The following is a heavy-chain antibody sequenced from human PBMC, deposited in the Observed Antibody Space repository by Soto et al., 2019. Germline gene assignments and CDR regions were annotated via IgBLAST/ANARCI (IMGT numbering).Heavy chain of an antibody. CDR2: IYWDYDK. J-gene: IGHJ4*02. Sequence: QITLKESGPTLVKPTQPLTLTCTFSGFSLNTDGVGVGWIRQPQGKALEWLGVIYWDYDKRYIPSLENRLAITKDSSKNQVLLTIANMDPVDTATYYSAHTGAPFGDYGFIYWGRGTLVTVSS. CDR3: AHTGAPFGDYGFIY. D-gene: IGHD4-17*01. CDR1: GFSLNTDGVG. V-gene: IGHV2-5*02.